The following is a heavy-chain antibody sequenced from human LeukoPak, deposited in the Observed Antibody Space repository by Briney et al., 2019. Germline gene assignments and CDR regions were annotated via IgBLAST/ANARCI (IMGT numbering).Heavy chain of an antibody. CDR2: INRDGSST. D-gene: IGHD3-3*01. CDR1: GFTFSSHW. J-gene: IGHJ4*02. CDR3: PRGSGNELFDS. Sequence: GGSLRLSCAASGFTFSSHWIHWVRQAPGKGLVWVSGINRDGSSTSYADSVKGRFTISRDNAKNTLYLQMNSLRAEDTAVYYCPRGSGNELFDSWGQGTLVTVS. V-gene: IGHV3-74*01.